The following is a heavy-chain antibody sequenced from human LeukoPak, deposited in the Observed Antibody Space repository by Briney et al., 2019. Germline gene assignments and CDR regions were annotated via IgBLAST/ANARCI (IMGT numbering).Heavy chain of an antibody. CDR3: ARGSYDFWSGYSRYYYYYYMDV. CDR1: GYTFTSYY. D-gene: IGHD3-3*01. V-gene: IGHV1-46*01. J-gene: IGHJ6*03. Sequence: ASVKVSCKASGYTFTSYYMHWVRQAPGQGLEWMGIINPSGGSTSYAQKFQGRVTMTRDTSTSTVYMELSSLRSEDTAVYYCARGSYDFWSGYSRYYYYYYMDVWGKGTTVTVS. CDR2: INPSGGST.